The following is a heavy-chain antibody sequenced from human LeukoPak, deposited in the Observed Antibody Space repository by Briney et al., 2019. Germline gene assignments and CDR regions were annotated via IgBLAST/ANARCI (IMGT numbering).Heavy chain of an antibody. Sequence: PGGSLRLSCAASGFTFSGSAMHWVRQASGKGLEWVSLISSDGSYIYYADSVRGRFTISRDNAKNSLYLQMNSLRAEDTAVYFCASPHYCSGSSCCFGYWGQGTLVTVSS. CDR1: GFTFSGSA. CDR2: ISSDGSYI. D-gene: IGHD2-15*01. J-gene: IGHJ4*03. CDR3: ASPHYCSGSSCCFGY. V-gene: IGHV3-21*01.